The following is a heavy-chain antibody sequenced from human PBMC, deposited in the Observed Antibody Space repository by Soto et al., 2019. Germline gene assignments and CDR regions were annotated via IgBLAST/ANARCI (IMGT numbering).Heavy chain of an antibody. J-gene: IGHJ4*02. Sequence: GGSLRLSCAASGFTFSSYAMSWVRQAPGKGLEWVSAISGSGGSTYYADSVKGRFTISRDNSKNTLYLQMNSLRAEDTAVYYCAKDCSGGSCYSLDDDYWGQGTLVTVSS. CDR1: GFTFSSYA. CDR2: ISGSGGST. V-gene: IGHV3-23*01. CDR3: AKDCSGGSCYSLDDDY. D-gene: IGHD2-15*01.